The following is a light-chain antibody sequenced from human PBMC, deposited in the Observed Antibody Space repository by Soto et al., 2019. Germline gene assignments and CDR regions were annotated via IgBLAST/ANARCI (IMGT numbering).Light chain of an antibody. J-gene: IGKJ5*01. CDR2: AAS. CDR1: QGISSY. CDR3: QQLNSYPIT. V-gene: IGKV1-9*01. Sequence: DIHLTQPPSFLSASVGHRITIACRASQGISSYFAWYQQTPGKAPKPLIYAASTLQSGVPSRFSGSGSGTEFTLTISRLQPEDFATYYCQQLNSYPITCGQGTRLAIK.